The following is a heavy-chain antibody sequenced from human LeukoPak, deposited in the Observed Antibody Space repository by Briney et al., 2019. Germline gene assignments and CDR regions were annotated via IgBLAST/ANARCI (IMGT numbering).Heavy chain of an antibody. Sequence: GGSLRLSCEGSGFTFSNYWMGWVRQAPGKGLQGVANIKTDGSEKYYVDSVKGRFTISRDNAKTSLYLQMNSLRAEDTAVYYCATYSSLNRREFQFWGQGTLLTVSS. V-gene: IGHV3-7*01. CDR1: GFTFSNYW. CDR2: IKTDGSEK. D-gene: IGHD3-22*01. J-gene: IGHJ1*01. CDR3: ATYSSLNRREFQF.